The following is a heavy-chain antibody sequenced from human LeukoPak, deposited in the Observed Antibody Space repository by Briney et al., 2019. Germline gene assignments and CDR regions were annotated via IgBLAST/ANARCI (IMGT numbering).Heavy chain of an antibody. CDR3: AKDTMGSSSWYGLFDY. V-gene: IGHV3-30*18. Sequence: PGGSLRLSCAASGFTFSSYGMHWVRQAPGKGLEWVAVISYDGSNKYYADSVKGRFTISRDNSKNTLYLQMNSLRAEDTAVYYCAKDTMGSSSWYGLFDYWGQGILVTVSS. CDR2: ISYDGSNK. J-gene: IGHJ4*02. CDR1: GFTFSSYG. D-gene: IGHD6-13*01.